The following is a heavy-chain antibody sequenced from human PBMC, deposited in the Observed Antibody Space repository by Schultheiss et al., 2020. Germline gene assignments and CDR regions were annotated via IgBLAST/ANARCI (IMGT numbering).Heavy chain of an antibody. CDR1: GFTFSSYS. V-gene: IGHV3-30*03. CDR3: ATPPDTAMAYYYYYGMDV. CDR2: ISYDGSNK. Sequence: WGSLSLSCAASGFTFSSYSMNWVRQAPGKGLEWVAVISYDGSNKYYADSVKGRFTISRDNSKNTLYLQMNSLRAEDTAVYYCATPPDTAMAYYYYYGMDVWAQGTTVTVSS. J-gene: IGHJ6*02. D-gene: IGHD5-18*01.